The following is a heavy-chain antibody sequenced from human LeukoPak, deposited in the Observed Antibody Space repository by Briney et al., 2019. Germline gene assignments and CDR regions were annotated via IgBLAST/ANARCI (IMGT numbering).Heavy chain of an antibody. D-gene: IGHD6-13*01. CDR1: GGSFSGYY. Sequence: SETLSLTCAVYGGSFSGYYWSWIRQPPGKGLEWIGEINHSGSTNYNPSLKSRVTISVDTSRNQFSLKLSSVTAADTAVYYCARGYPFVAAAGRALYYYYYMDVWGKGTTVTVSS. CDR2: INHSGST. CDR3: ARGYPFVAAAGRALYYYYYMDV. V-gene: IGHV4-34*01. J-gene: IGHJ6*03.